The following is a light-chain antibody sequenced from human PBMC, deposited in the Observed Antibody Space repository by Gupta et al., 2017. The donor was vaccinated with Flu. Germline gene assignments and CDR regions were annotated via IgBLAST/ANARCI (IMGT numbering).Light chain of an antibody. CDR2: NVS. J-gene: IGLJ1*01. Sequence: QSALTQPAPVSASPGQSITISCTGTSSDVGGYNYVSLYQQHQGKAPKLIIDNVSNRPSGVSKRVSGSKSGNTASLTISGLQAEDDADYCCSSYTSSSAPYVFGTGTKVTVL. V-gene: IGLV2-14*01. CDR3: SSYTSSSAPYV. CDR1: SSDVGGYNY.